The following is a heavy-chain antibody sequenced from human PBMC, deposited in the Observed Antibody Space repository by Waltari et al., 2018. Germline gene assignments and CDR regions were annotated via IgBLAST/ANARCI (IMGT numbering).Heavy chain of an antibody. Sequence: QLQLQESGSGLVKPSQTLSLTCAVSGGSISSGGYSWGWIRQPPGKGLEWIGYIYHSGSTYYNPSLKSRVTISVDRSKNQFSLKLSSVTAADTAVYYCARWGIAGSGRNDAFDIWGQGTMVTVSS. V-gene: IGHV4-30-2*01. CDR2: IYHSGST. CDR1: GGSISSGGYS. J-gene: IGHJ3*02. CDR3: ARWGIAGSGRNDAFDI. D-gene: IGHD3-10*01.